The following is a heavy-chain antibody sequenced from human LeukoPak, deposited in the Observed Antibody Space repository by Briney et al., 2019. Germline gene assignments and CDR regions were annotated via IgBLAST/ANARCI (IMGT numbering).Heavy chain of an antibody. D-gene: IGHD3-16*01. Sequence: ASVTVSCKASGYTFTSYGISWVRQAPGQGLEWMGWISAYNGNTNYAQKLQGRVTMTTDTSTSTAYMELRGLRSDDTAVYYCARALRDLDAFDIWGQGTMVTVSS. CDR2: ISAYNGNT. CDR3: ARALRDLDAFDI. J-gene: IGHJ3*02. V-gene: IGHV1-18*01. CDR1: GYTFTSYG.